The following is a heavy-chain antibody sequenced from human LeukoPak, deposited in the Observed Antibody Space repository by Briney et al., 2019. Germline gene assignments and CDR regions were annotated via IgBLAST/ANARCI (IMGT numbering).Heavy chain of an antibody. CDR2: IYYSGST. V-gene: IGHV4-39*07. Sequence: SETLSLTCKVSGGSISSSSYYWGWIRQPPGKGLEWIGIIYYSGSTYYNPSLKSRVTISVDTSKNQFSLKLSSVTAADTAVYYCARFSSIAAAFDYWGLGTLVTVSS. CDR1: GGSISSSSYY. CDR3: ARFSSIAAAFDY. J-gene: IGHJ4*02. D-gene: IGHD6-13*01.